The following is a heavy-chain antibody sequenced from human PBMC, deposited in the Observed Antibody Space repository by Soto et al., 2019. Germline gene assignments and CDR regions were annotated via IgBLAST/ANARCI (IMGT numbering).Heavy chain of an antibody. CDR1: GGTFSSYA. CDR2: IIPIFGTA. CDR3: ASGYHYYYNCGMDV. Sequence: QVQLVQSGAEVKKPGSSVKVSCKASGGTFSSYAISWVRQAPGQGLEWMGGIIPIFGTANYGQKIQGRVKINEDESTNTDYMELSSLRSEDTAVYYCASGYHYYYNCGMDVWGQGTTVTVS. V-gene: IGHV1-69*19. D-gene: IGHD5-18*01. J-gene: IGHJ6*02.